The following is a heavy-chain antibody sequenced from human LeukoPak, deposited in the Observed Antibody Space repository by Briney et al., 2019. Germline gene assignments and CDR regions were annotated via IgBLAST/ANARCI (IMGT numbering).Heavy chain of an antibody. Sequence: SETLSLTCTVSGGSISSYYWGWIRQPPGKGLEWIGYIYYSGSTNYNPSLKSRVTISVDTSKNQFSLKLSSVTAANTAVYYCALGSPHYCYDSSGYSPFDYWGQGTLVTVSS. CDR2: IYYSGST. CDR3: ALGSPHYCYDSSGYSPFDY. J-gene: IGHJ4*02. V-gene: IGHV4-59*08. D-gene: IGHD3-22*01. CDR1: GGSISSYY.